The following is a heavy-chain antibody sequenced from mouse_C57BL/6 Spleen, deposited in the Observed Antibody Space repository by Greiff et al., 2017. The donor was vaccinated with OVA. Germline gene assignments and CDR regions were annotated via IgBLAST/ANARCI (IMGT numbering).Heavy chain of an antibody. D-gene: IGHD1-1*01. CDR3: ARGEELLRSRGYAMDY. J-gene: IGHJ4*01. Sequence: QVQLQQSGAELARPGASVTLSCKASGYTFTSYGISWVKQRTGQGLEWIGEIYPRSGNTYYNEKFKGKATLTADTSSSTAYMELRSLTSEDSAVYFCARGEELLRSRGYAMDYWGQGTSVTVSS. CDR2: IYPRSGNT. V-gene: IGHV1-81*01. CDR1: GYTFTSYG.